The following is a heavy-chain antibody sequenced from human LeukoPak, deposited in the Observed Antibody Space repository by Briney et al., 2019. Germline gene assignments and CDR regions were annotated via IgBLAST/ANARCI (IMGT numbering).Heavy chain of an antibody. CDR3: ARGRPYYYDGSGYQYCFDY. Sequence: ASVKVSCKASGGTFSSYAISWVRHAPGQGLEWMGRIIPFFGTANYAQKFQGRVTITADKSTSTAYMELSSLRSEDTAVYYCARGRPYYYDGSGYQYCFDYWGQGTLVTVSS. CDR2: IIPFFGTA. J-gene: IGHJ4*02. CDR1: GGTFSSYA. V-gene: IGHV1-69*06. D-gene: IGHD3-22*01.